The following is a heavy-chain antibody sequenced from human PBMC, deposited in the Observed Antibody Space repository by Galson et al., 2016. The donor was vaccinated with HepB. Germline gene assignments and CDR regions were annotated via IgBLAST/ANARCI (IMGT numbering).Heavy chain of an antibody. CDR3: VKGGPFTLTMRWYFDL. V-gene: IGHV3-23*01. D-gene: IGHD4-17*01. J-gene: IGHJ2*01. CDR1: GFTFSNYA. CDR2: ISGSGEST. Sequence: SLRLSCAASGFTFSNYAMSWVRQAPGKGLEWVSAISGSGESTYYAGSMTGRVDISRENSKNTFFLEMNSLRADDTGVYYCVKGGPFTLTMRWYFDLWGRGTLVTVSS.